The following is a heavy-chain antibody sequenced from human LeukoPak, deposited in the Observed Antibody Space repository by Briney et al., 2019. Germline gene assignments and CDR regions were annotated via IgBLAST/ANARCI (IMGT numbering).Heavy chain of an antibody. Sequence: GGSLRLSCAVSGFTFSSYSMNWVRQAPGKGLEWVSSISSSSSYIYYADSVKGRFTISRDNAKNSLYLQMNSLRAEDTAVYYCARAASPADAFDIWGQGTMVTVSS. D-gene: IGHD2-2*01. V-gene: IGHV3-21*01. J-gene: IGHJ3*02. CDR1: GFTFSSYS. CDR2: ISSSSSYI. CDR3: ARAASPADAFDI.